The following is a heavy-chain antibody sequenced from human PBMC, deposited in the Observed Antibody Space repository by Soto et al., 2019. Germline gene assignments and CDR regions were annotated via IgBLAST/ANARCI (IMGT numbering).Heavy chain of an antibody. CDR2: IYKSATT. Sequence: SETLSLTCSVSGDSISNLDYFWAWIRQPPGQALEYIGYIYKSATTYYNPSFESRVATSVDTSKSQFSLNVTSVTAADTAVYFCARGRYCLTGRCFPNWFDSWGQGALVTVS. J-gene: IGHJ5*01. CDR3: ARGRYCLTGRCFPNWFDS. V-gene: IGHV4-30-4*01. D-gene: IGHD7-27*01. CDR1: GDSISNLDYF.